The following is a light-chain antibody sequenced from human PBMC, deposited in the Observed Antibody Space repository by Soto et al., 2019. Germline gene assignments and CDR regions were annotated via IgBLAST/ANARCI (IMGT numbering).Light chain of an antibody. V-gene: IGLV7-43*01. J-gene: IGLJ2*01. Sequence: QAVVTQEPSLTVSPGGTVTLTCASSTGAVTSGHYTNWLQQKPGQAPRALIYSTDTKHSWTPARFLGSLLGGKAALTLSGAQPEDEADYYCLLYYGGAVIFGGGTKLTVL. CDR3: LLYYGGAVI. CDR1: TGAVTSGHY. CDR2: STD.